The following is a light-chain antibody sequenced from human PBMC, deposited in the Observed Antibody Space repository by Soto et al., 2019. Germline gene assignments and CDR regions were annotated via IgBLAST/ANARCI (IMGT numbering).Light chain of an antibody. Sequence: EIGMTHSPATLSVSPGERVALSCRSSQSVGSNLAWYQQKPGQVPRLLIYGESSRATGIPTTFSGSGSGAELTLTISSLQSEDFAIYYCQQYSNWPFTFGQGTK. CDR1: QSVGSN. J-gene: IGKJ2*01. CDR2: GES. V-gene: IGKV3-15*01. CDR3: QQYSNWPFT.